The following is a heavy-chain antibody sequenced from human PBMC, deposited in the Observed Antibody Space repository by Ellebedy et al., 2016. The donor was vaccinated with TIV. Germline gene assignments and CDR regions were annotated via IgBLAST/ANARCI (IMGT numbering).Heavy chain of an antibody. CDR3: AIAVPAATLFDY. CDR1: GGTFSSYA. J-gene: IGHJ4*02. D-gene: IGHD2-2*01. Sequence: AASVKVSCKASGGTFSSYAISWVRQAPGQGLEWMGGIIPIFGTANYAQKFQGRVTITADESTSTAYMELSSLRSEDTAVYYCAIAVPAATLFDYWGQGTLVTVSS. CDR2: IIPIFGTA. V-gene: IGHV1-69*13.